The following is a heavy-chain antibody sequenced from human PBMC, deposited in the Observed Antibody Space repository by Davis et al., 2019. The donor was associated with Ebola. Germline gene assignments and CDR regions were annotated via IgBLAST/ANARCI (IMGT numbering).Heavy chain of an antibody. Sequence: MPSETLSLTCTVSGGSISSYYWSWIRQPPGKGLEWIGYIYYSGSTNYNPSLKSRVTISVDTSKNQFSLKLSSVTAADTAVYYCAGLSAGVNNWFDPWGQGTLVTVSS. CDR1: GGSISSYY. V-gene: IGHV4-59*01. J-gene: IGHJ5*02. CDR3: AGLSAGVNNWFDP. CDR2: IYYSGST. D-gene: IGHD3-16*02.